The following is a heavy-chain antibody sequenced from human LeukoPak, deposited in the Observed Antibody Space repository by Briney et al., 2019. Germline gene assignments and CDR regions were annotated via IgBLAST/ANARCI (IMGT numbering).Heavy chain of an antibody. CDR3: ARGPYSYDSSGAFDI. CDR1: GDSISSGDYY. Sequence: SQTLSLTCTVSGDSISSGDYYWSWIRQPAGKGLEWIGRISSSGSTNYNPSLKSRVTISVDTSKNQFYLKLSSVTAADTAVYFCARGPYSYDSSGAFDIWGQGTMVTVSS. CDR2: ISSSGST. D-gene: IGHD3-22*01. V-gene: IGHV4-61*02. J-gene: IGHJ3*02.